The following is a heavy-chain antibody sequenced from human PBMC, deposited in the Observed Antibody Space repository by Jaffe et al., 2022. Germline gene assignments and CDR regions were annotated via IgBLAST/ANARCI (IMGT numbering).Heavy chain of an antibody. V-gene: IGHV4-38-2*01. J-gene: IGHJ4*02. CDR3: ARLAPVGATTVDY. CDR2: IYHSGST. CDR1: GYSISSGYY. Sequence: QVQLQESGPGLVKPSETLSLTCAVSGYSISSGYYWGWIRQPPGKGLEWIGSIYHSGSTYYNPSLKSRVTISVDTSKNQFSLKLSSVTAADTAVYYCARLAPVGATTVDYWGQGTLVTVSS. D-gene: IGHD1-26*01.